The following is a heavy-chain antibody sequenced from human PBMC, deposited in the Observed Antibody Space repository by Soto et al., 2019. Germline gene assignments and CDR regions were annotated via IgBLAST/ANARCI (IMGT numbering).Heavy chain of an antibody. D-gene: IGHD2-15*01. Sequence: SETLSLTCTVSGGSISSYYWSWIRQPPGKGLEWIGYIYYSGSTNYNPSLKSRVTISVDTSKNQLSLKLSSVTAADTAVYYCARVINTCSGGSCYYELDYWGQGTLVTVSS. CDR2: IYYSGST. V-gene: IGHV4-59*01. J-gene: IGHJ4*02. CDR1: GGSISSYY. CDR3: ARVINTCSGGSCYYELDY.